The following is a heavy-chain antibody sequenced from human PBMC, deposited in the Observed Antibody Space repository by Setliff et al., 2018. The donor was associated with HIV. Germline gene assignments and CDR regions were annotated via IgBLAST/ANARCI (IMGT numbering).Heavy chain of an antibody. CDR1: GGSISSYY. CDR3: ARQITMVRGVYQPYYYYYMDV. J-gene: IGHJ6*03. V-gene: IGHV4-59*08. Sequence: LSLTCTVAGGSISSYYWSWIRQPPGKGLEWIGYIYYSGSTNYNPSLKSRVTISVDTSKNQFSLKLSSVTAADTAVYYCARQITMVRGVYQPYYYYYMDVWGKGTTVTVSS. CDR2: IYYSGST. D-gene: IGHD3-10*01.